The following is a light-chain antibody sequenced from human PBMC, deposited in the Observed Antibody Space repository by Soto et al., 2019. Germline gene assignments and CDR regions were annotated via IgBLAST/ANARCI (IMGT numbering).Light chain of an antibody. V-gene: IGKV3-11*01. J-gene: IGKJ4*02. CDR1: QSIRNY. CDR2: DAS. Sequence: EVVLTQSPATLSLSPGESAPLSCRARQSIRNYLAGYQPKPGQAPRLLIYDASNSATGIPARFSRSGSGTDFILTISSLETEDSGVYYCQQRNDWVTVGGGTQVEIK. CDR3: QQRNDWVT.